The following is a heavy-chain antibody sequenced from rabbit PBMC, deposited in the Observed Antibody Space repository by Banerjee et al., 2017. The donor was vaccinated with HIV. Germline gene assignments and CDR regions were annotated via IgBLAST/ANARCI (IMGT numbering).Heavy chain of an antibody. Sequence: QSLEESGGDLVKPGASLTLTCTASGLDFSSSDWIYWVRQAPGKGLEWIGYIDPIFGSTYFANWAKGRFTIYKTSSTTVTLQMTSLTAADTATYFCARDLGASGAYGIDLWGQGTLVTVS. J-gene: IGHJ4*01. CDR2: IDPIFGST. V-gene: IGHV1S40*01. CDR1: GLDFSSSDW. CDR3: ARDLGASGAYGIDL. D-gene: IGHD6-1*01.